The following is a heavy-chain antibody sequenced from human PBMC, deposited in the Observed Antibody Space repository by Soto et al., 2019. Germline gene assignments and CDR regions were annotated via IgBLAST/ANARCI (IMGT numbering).Heavy chain of an antibody. D-gene: IGHD1-1*01. CDR2: MDESGVS. CDR1: GGPIRSSSHY. V-gene: IGHV4-39*01. CDR3: AREGGYVDY. J-gene: IGHJ4*02. Sequence: KASETLSLTCTVSGGPIRSSSHYWGWIRQSPGSGLELIGSMDESGVSYYNPTLNSRGTIFVDMSKNQFSLKLISVTGADSAICHCAREGGYVDYWGQGTLVTVSS.